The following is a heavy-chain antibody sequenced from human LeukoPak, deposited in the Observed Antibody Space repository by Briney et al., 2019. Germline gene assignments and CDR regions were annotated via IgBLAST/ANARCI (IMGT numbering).Heavy chain of an antibody. Sequence: GGPLRLSCAVSGFTFSDYYMRWLRQAPGRGLEGVSYISSYCINIYHADSVKGRFTISREHAKNSLYLQMNSLRAEETAVYYCAGGQWPTETLDPWGQGTLVTVSS. V-gene: IGHV3-11*04. CDR1: GFTFSDYY. CDR2: ISSYCINI. CDR3: AGGQWPTETLDP. D-gene: IGHD6-19*01. J-gene: IGHJ5*02.